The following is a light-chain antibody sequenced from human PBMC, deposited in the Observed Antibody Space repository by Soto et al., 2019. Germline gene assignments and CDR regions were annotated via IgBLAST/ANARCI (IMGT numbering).Light chain of an antibody. CDR2: GTS. CDR3: QQFYHPVLS. V-gene: IGKV1-39*01. Sequence: DVQMTQSPSSLSASIGDRVTLTCRASQNIAEFLNWYQVKSDKGPKLLIYGTSTLQSGFPSRFSGGGSGTEFTLTISNLHPEDFAVYYCQQFYHPVLSFGGGTRVELK. J-gene: IGKJ4*01. CDR1: QNIAEF.